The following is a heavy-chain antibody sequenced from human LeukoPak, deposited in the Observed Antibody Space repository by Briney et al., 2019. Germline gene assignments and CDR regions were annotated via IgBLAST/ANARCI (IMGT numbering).Heavy chain of an antibody. CDR3: ARKSDYDSSGYHNWFDL. CDR1: GFTFSNYY. Sequence: PGGSLRLPCAASGFTFSNYYMSWIRQAPGKGLEWVSYISSSSSTIHYADSVKGRFTISRDNAKNSLYLQMNSLGDEDTAVYYCARKSDYDSSGYHNWFDLWGQGTLVTVSS. D-gene: IGHD3-22*01. CDR2: ISSSSSTI. V-gene: IGHV3-11*04. J-gene: IGHJ5*02.